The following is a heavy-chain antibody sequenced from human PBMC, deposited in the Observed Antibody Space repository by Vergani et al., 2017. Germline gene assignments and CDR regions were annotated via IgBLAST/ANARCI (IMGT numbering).Heavy chain of an antibody. Sequence: QVQLVQSGAEVKKPGASVKVSCKASGYTFTSYGISWVRQAPGQGLEWMGWISAYNGNTNYARKLQGRVTMTTDTSTSTAYMELRSLRSDDTAVYYCARVSLGKGYYYYYYMDVWGKGTTVTVSS. D-gene: IGHD7-27*01. J-gene: IGHJ6*03. V-gene: IGHV1-18*01. CDR3: ARVSLGKGYYYYYYMDV. CDR2: ISAYNGNT. CDR1: GYTFTSYG.